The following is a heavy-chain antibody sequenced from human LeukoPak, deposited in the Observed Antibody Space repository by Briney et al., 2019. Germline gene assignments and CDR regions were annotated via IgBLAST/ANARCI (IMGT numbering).Heavy chain of an antibody. CDR3: ARGDIASVFDY. CDR1: GGSISSGSYY. J-gene: IGHJ4*02. Sequence: SETLSLTCTVSGGSISSGSYYWSWIRQPAGKGLEWIGRIYTSGSTNYNPSLKSRVTISVDTSKNQFSLKLSSVTAADTAVYYCARGDIASVFDYWGQGTLVTVSS. D-gene: IGHD5-12*01. CDR2: IYTSGST. V-gene: IGHV4-61*02.